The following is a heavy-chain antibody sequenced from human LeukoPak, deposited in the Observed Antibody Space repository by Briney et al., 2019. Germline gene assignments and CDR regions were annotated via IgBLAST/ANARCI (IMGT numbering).Heavy chain of an antibody. CDR2: IASDTTYM. CDR3: ARDYYDSSASATFDY. CDR1: GFTFSTYT. J-gene: IGHJ4*02. Sequence: PGGSLRLSCEASGFTFSTYTVNWVRQAPGKGLEWVSSIASDTTYMKYADSVKGRFSVSRDNAKNSVFLEMKSLRAGDTAVYFCARDYYDSSASATFDYWGRGTLVTVSS. V-gene: IGHV3-21*06. D-gene: IGHD3-22*01.